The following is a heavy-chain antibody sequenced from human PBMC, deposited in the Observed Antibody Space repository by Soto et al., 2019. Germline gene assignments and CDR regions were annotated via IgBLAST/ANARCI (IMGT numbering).Heavy chain of an antibody. V-gene: IGHV3-30-3*01. CDR3: ARGGYDFWSGYYTEGGDY. Sequence: GGSLRLSGAASGFTFSSYAMHWVRQAPGKGLEWVAVISYDGSNKYYADSVKGRFTISRENSKTTLYLQMNSLRAEDTAVYYCARGGYDFWSGYYTEGGDYWGQGTLVTVSS. J-gene: IGHJ4*02. CDR1: GFTFSSYA. D-gene: IGHD3-3*01. CDR2: ISYDGSNK.